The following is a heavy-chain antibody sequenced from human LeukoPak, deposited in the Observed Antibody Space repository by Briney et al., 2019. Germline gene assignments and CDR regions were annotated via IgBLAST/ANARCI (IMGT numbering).Heavy chain of an antibody. V-gene: IGHV4-59*01. CDR1: GGSINSFY. Sequence: SETLSLTCTVSGGSINSFYWSWIRQPPGGGLEWIGYIYYSGSTNYNPSLKSRVTMSVDASKNQFSLWLSSVTAADTAVYYCARLARLTLIRGVTGYHSLDVRGRGTKVTVSS. CDR3: ARLARLTLIRGVTGYHSLDV. CDR2: IYYSGST. J-gene: IGHJ6*04. D-gene: IGHD3-10*01.